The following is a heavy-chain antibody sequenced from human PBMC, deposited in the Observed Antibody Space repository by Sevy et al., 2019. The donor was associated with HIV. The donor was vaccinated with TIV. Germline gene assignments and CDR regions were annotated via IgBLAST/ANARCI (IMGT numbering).Heavy chain of an antibody. Sequence: GGSLRLSCVASGFNLSPYWMTWVRQAPGKGLEWVAKIKQDGNEKYYVDFVKGRFTVSRDNAKNALYLQMYSLRVEDTAVYFCASNTYHYDSNTYYPVYWGQGTRVTVSS. V-gene: IGHV3-7*01. CDR3: ASNTYHYDSNTYYPVY. J-gene: IGHJ4*02. D-gene: IGHD3-22*01. CDR1: GFNLSPYW. CDR2: IKQDGNEK.